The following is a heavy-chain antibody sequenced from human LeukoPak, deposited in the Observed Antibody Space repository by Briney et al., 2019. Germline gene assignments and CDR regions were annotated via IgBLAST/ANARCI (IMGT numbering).Heavy chain of an antibody. CDR3: ASHALRRYFDY. J-gene: IGHJ4*02. CDR1: GGSISSSSYY. Sequence: SETLSLTCTVSGGSISSSSYYWGWIRQPPGKGLEWIGSIYYSGSTYYNPSLKSRVTISVDTSKNQFSLKLSSVTAADTAVYYCASHALRRYFDYWGQGTLVTVSS. V-gene: IGHV4-39*01. CDR2: IYYSGST. D-gene: IGHD6-6*01.